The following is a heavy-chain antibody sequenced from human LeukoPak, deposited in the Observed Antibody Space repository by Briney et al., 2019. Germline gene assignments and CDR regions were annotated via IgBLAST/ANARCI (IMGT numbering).Heavy chain of an antibody. V-gene: IGHV4-59*01. D-gene: IGHD5-18*01. J-gene: IGHJ6*02. CDR2: IYYSGST. CDR1: GGSISSYY. Sequence: PSETLSLTCTVSGGSISSYYWSWIRQPPGKGLEWIGYIYYSGSTNYNPSLKSRVTISVDTSKNQFSLKLSSVTAADTAVYYCAGGGIQLWFSSDDYYYGMDVWGQGTTVTVSS. CDR3: AGGGIQLWFSSDDYYYGMDV.